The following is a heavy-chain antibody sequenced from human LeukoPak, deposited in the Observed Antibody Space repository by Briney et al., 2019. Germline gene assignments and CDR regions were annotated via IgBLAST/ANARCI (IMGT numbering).Heavy chain of an antibody. Sequence: PGGSLRLSCAASGFTFSSYAMHWVRQAPGKGLEWVAVISYDGSNKYYADSVKGRFTISRDNSKNTLYLQMNSLRAEDTAVYYCARDWGDHSGQGTLVTVSS. V-gene: IGHV3-30*04. CDR2: ISYDGSNK. CDR1: GFTFSSYA. CDR3: ARDWGDH. D-gene: IGHD3-16*01. J-gene: IGHJ4*02.